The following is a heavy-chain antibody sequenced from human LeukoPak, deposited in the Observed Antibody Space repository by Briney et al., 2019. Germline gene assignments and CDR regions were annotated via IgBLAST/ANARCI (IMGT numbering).Heavy chain of an antibody. CDR2: INHSGST. CDR3: ARKGVGGYSYGFDY. D-gene: IGHD5-18*01. V-gene: IGHV4-34*01. Sequence: SETLSLTCAVYGGSFSGYYWSWIRQPPGKGLEWIGEINHSGSTNYNPSLKSRVTISVDTSRNQFSLKLSSVTAADTAVYYCARKGVGGYSYGFDYWGQGTLVTVSS. CDR1: GGSFSGYY. J-gene: IGHJ4*02.